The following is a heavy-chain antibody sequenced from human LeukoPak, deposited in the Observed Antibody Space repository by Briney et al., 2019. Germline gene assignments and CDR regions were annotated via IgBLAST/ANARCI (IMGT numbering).Heavy chain of an antibody. D-gene: IGHD5-24*01. J-gene: IGHJ3*02. CDR3: ARIRDGYNDAYDI. CDR1: GYTFTGYY. Sequence: ASVKVSCKASGYTFTGYYTHWVRQAPGQGLEWMGLINPGGGNTNYAQNFQGRVTMTRDTSASTVYMQLSSLRSEDTAMYYCARIRDGYNDAYDIWGQGTVVTVPS. CDR2: INPGGGNT. V-gene: IGHV1-46*01.